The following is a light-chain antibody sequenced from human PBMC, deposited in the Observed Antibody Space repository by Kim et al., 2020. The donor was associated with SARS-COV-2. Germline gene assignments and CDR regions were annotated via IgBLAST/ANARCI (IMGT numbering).Light chain of an antibody. CDR2: AAA. CDR1: RGIIGY. CDR3: QQLNSYPPT. J-gene: IGKJ2*01. Sequence: ASVGDGATIPCRTTRGIIGYLSWFQQQPARAAKRLINAAATLRGGVPSRFSGSGAGTEFTLPIVSRQPEDVVTDYCQQLNSYPPTFGQGTKLEI. V-gene: IGKV1-9*01.